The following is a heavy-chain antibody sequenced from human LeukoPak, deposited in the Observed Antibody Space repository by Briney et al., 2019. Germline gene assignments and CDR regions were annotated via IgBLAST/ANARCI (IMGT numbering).Heavy chain of an antibody. CDR3: ARVKGPRIVVVVAATPAYYYMDV. CDR2: INHSGST. D-gene: IGHD2-15*01. CDR1: GGSISSSSYY. Sequence: SETLSLTCTVSGGSISSSSYYWSWIRQPPGKGLEWIGEINHSGSTNYNPSLKSRVTISVDTSKNQFSLKLSSVTAADTAVYYCARVKGPRIVVVVAATPAYYYMDVWGKGTTVTVSS. J-gene: IGHJ6*03. V-gene: IGHV4-39*07.